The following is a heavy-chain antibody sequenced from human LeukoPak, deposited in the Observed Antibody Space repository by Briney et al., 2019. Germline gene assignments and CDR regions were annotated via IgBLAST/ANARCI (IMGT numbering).Heavy chain of an antibody. V-gene: IGHV1-2*02. Sequence: ASVNVSCKTSGYTFTGYYIHWVRQAPGQGLEWMGWIGSNSGDTNYAQKFQGRVTMTRDTSISTAYMELSRLRSDDTAVYYCARSGYYYGLDVWGQGTTVTVSS. CDR1: GYTFTGYY. D-gene: IGHD3-10*01. J-gene: IGHJ6*02. CDR2: IGSNSGDT. CDR3: ARSGYYYGLDV.